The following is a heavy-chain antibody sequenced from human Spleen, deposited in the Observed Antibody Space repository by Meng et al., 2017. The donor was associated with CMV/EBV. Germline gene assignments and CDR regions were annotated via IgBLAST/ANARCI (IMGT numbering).Heavy chain of an antibody. D-gene: IGHD2-2*01. CDR1: GFTLSGHW. J-gene: IGHJ6*02. Sequence: GESLKISCAASGFTLSGHWMHWVRQAPGKGLLWVSRISTDGSSTSYADSVKGRFTISRDNSKNTLYLQMNSLRAEDTAVYYCAKDKATYCSSISCAKDGMDVWGQGTTVTVSS. CDR3: AKDKATYCSSISCAKDGMDV. V-gene: IGHV3-74*01. CDR2: ISTDGSST.